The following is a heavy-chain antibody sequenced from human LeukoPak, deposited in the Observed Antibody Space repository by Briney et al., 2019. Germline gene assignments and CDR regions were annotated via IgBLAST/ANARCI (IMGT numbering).Heavy chain of an antibody. CDR3: ARDLAVAEQEVY. V-gene: IGHV3-21*01. J-gene: IGHJ4*02. Sequence: PGGSLRLSCAASGFTFSSYSMNWVRQAPGKGLEWVSSISSSSSYIYYADSVKVRCTISRVNAKNSLYLQMTRLRAEDTAVYYCARDLAVAEQEVYWGQGTLVTVSS. D-gene: IGHD6-19*01. CDR2: ISSSSSYI. CDR1: GFTFSSYS.